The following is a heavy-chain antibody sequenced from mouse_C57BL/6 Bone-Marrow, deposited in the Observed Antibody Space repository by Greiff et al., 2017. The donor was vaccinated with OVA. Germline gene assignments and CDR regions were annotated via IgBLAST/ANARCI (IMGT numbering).Heavy chain of an antibody. CDR2: IHPNSGST. D-gene: IGHD2-3*01. J-gene: IGHJ4*01. CDR1: GYTFTSYW. Sequence: QVQLQQPGAELVKPGASVKLSCKASGYTFTSYWMHWVKQRPGQGLEWIGMIHPNSGSTNYNEKFKSKATLTVDKSSSTAYMQLSSLTSEDSAVYYCARRLLRWAMDYWGQGTSVTVSS. V-gene: IGHV1-64*01. CDR3: ARRLLRWAMDY.